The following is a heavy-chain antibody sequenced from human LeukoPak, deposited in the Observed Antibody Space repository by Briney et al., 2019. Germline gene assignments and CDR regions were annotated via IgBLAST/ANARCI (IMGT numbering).Heavy chain of an antibody. V-gene: IGHV4-30-2*01. CDR1: GGSISSGGYA. Sequence: SETLSLTCAVSGGSISSGGYAWSWIRQPPGKGLEWIGYIYDSGSTYYNPSLKSLVTISVDRSKNQFSLKLSSVTPADTAVYYCARGRGRAFDIWGQGTMVTVSS. D-gene: IGHD6-25*01. CDR3: ARGRGRAFDI. CDR2: IYDSGST. J-gene: IGHJ3*02.